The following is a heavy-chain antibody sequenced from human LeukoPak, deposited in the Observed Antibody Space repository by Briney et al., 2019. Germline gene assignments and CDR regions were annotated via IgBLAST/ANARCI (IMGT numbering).Heavy chain of an antibody. D-gene: IGHD3-9*01. CDR3: ARGYYDILTGYPGDAFDI. CDR1: CGSISSSNW. V-gene: IGHV4-4*02. CDR2: IYHSGST. J-gene: IGHJ3*02. Sequence: SGTLSLTCAVSCGSISSSNWWSWVRQPPGKGLEGSGEIYHSGSTNYNPSLKSRVTISVDKSKNQFSLKLSSVTAADTAVYYCARGYYDILTGYPGDAFDIWGQGTMVTVSS.